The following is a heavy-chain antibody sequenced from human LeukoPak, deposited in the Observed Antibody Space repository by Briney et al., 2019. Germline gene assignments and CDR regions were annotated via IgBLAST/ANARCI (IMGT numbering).Heavy chain of an antibody. CDR3: ARVTIVYYYMDV. D-gene: IGHD3-16*02. V-gene: IGHV1-69*05. Sequence: ASVKVSCKASGGTFSSYAISWVRQAPGQGLEWMGGNIPIFGTANYAQKFQGRVTITTDESTSTAYMELSSLRSEDTAVYYCARVTIVYYYMDVWGKGTTVTVSS. CDR1: GGTFSSYA. J-gene: IGHJ6*03. CDR2: NIPIFGTA.